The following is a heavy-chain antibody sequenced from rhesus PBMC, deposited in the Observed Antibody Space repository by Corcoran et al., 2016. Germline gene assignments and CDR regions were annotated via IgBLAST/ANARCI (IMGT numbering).Heavy chain of an antibody. D-gene: IGHD3-28*01. CDR1: GLPFGVYL. CDR2: ISSDGGAT. Sequence: ELQVVEFGGGLQTPGGSWRLSCNASGLPFGVYLLTWVRQASGKGWGWVSRISSDGGATWYADSVKDRFIISRENAKNTLYLHMDSLRTEDTAVYYCAKEGYASGYYGLDSWGQGVVVTVSS. V-gene: IGHV3-59*01. J-gene: IGHJ6*01. CDR3: AKEGYASGYYGLDS.